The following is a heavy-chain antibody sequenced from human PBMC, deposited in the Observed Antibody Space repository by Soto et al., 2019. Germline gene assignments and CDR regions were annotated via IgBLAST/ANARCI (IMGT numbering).Heavy chain of an antibody. CDR1: GFTFSNYW. D-gene: IGHD3-3*01. V-gene: IGHV3-7*01. Sequence: GGSLRLSCAASGFTFSNYWMNWVRQAPGKGLEWVANVKKDGSEKYYVDSVKGRFTISRDNAKNSLFLQMNSLRAEDTAVYYCARDGYDFWSGKHFDYWGQGTLVTVSS. CDR3: ARDGYDFWSGKHFDY. CDR2: VKKDGSEK. J-gene: IGHJ4*02.